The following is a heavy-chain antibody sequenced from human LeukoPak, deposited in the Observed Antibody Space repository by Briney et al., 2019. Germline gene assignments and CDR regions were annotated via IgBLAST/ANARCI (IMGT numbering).Heavy chain of an antibody. V-gene: IGHV3-23*01. J-gene: IGHJ4*02. CDR3: AKVVNDHDYSNYDFDY. CDR2: ISGSGGST. D-gene: IGHD4-11*01. Sequence: PGGSLRLSCAASGFTVSSNYMSWVRQAPGKGLEWVSAISGSGGSTYYADSVKGRFTISRDNSKNTLYLQMNSLRAEDTAVYYCAKVVNDHDYSNYDFDYWGQGTLVTVSS. CDR1: GFTVSSNY.